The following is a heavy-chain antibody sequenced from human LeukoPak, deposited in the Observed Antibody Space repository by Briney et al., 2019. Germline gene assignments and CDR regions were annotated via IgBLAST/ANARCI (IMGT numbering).Heavy chain of an antibody. CDR2: INHSGST. J-gene: IGHJ5*02. CDR3: ARDQGYSSSCYGWFDP. V-gene: IGHV4-34*01. Sequence: SETLSLTCAVYGGSFSGYYWSWIRQPPGKGLEWIGEINHSGSTNYNPSLKSRVTISVDTSKNQFSLKLSSVTAADTAVYYCARDQGYSSSCYGWFDPWGQGTLVTVSS. CDR1: GGSFSGYY. D-gene: IGHD6-13*01.